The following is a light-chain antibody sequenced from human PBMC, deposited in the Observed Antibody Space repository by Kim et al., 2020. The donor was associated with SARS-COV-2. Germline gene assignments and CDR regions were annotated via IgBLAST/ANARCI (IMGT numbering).Light chain of an antibody. CDR3: QQYGGSPYT. J-gene: IGKJ2*01. CDR1: QSVNSNY. CDR2: TAS. V-gene: IGKV3-20*01. Sequence: LSPGESAALSCRASQSVNSNYLAWYQQKPGQAPRLLISTASSRATGIPDRFSGSGSGTDFRLSISRLEPEDFAVYYCQQYGGSPYTFGQGTKLEI.